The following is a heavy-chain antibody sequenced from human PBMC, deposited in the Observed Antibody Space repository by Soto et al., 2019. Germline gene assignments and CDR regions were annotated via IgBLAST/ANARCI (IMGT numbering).Heavy chain of an antibody. CDR2: ISWNSGSI. Sequence: EVQLVESGGGSVQPGWSLRLSCVASGFTFESYAMQWVRQVPGKGLEWVSGISWNSGSIGYEDSVKGRFTISRDNAQKSLYLEMNSLRVEDTAFYYCVKDIHEQWLVSHFEYWGQGALVTVSS. CDR3: VKDIHEQWLVSHFEY. D-gene: IGHD6-19*01. V-gene: IGHV3-9*01. CDR1: GFTFESYA. J-gene: IGHJ4*02.